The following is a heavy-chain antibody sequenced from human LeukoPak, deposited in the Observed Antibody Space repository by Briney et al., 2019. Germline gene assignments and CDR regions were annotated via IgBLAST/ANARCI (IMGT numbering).Heavy chain of an antibody. J-gene: IGHJ4*02. V-gene: IGHV1-69*05. D-gene: IGHD2-2*01. CDR1: GGTFSSYA. Sequence: SVKVSCKASGGTFSSYAISWVRQAPGHGLEWMGGIIPIFGTANYAQKCQGRVTITTDETTSPAYMELGSVRSEDTADYYRARGTRVGLSTSSHFDYWGQGTLVTVS. CDR3: ARGTRVGLSTSSHFDY. CDR2: IIPIFGTA.